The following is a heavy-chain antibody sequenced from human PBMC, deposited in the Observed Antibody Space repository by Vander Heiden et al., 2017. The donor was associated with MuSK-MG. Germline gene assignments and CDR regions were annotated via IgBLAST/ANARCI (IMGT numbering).Heavy chain of an antibody. J-gene: IGHJ3*02. D-gene: IGHD3-9*01. CDR2: IFSNDEK. CDR3: ARIRVGYFDWVTDAFDI. Sequence: QVTLKESGPVLVKPTETLTLTFTVSGFSLSNARMGVSWIRQPPGKALEWLAHIFSNDEKSYSTSLKSRLTISKDTSKSQVVLTMTNMDPVDTATYYCARIRVGYFDWVTDAFDIWGQGTMVTVSS. V-gene: IGHV2-26*01. CDR1: GFSLSNARMG.